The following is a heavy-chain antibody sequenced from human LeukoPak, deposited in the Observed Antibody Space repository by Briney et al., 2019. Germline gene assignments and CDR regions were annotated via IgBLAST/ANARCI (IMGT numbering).Heavy chain of an antibody. Sequence: SETLSLTCGVSGGSISNTNWWTWVRQPPGKGLEWIGEVNLQGSTNYNPSLKSRVAISVDKSENHISLKLTSVTAADTAVYYCANGRDYGDLGKFDYWGQGTRVTVSS. CDR1: GGSISNTNW. D-gene: IGHD4-17*01. CDR2: VNLQGST. CDR3: ANGRDYGDLGKFDY. V-gene: IGHV4-4*02. J-gene: IGHJ4*02.